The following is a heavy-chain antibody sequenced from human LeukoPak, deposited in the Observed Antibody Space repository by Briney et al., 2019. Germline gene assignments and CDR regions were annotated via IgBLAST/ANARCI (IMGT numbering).Heavy chain of an antibody. CDR3: AKSFSPTYCSGGSCSLVDAFDI. D-gene: IGHD2-15*01. CDR2: ISGSGDNT. V-gene: IGHV3-23*01. Sequence: GGSLRLSCAASGFSLTAYAMSWVRQAPGKGLEWVSTISGSGDNTYYADSVKGRFTISRDNSKNTLSLQMNSLRAEDTAVYYCAKSFSPTYCSGGSCSLVDAFDIWGQGAMVTVSS. CDR1: GFSLTAYA. J-gene: IGHJ3*02.